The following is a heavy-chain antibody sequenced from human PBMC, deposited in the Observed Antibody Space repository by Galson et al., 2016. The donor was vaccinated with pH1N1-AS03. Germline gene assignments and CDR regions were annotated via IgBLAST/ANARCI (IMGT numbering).Heavy chain of an antibody. D-gene: IGHD2-8*01. Sequence: PALVKPPQTLTLTCSFSGFSLSTGGVHAAWTRQPPGKALEWLALIFWDGETRYRPSLTSRLTITNDTSKNEVVLTMTNMDPLDTATYYCARSTQVNEGLDFWGQGTLVTVSS. CDR3: ARSTQVNEGLDF. CDR1: GFSLSTGGVH. V-gene: IGHV2-5*02. J-gene: IGHJ4*02. CDR2: IFWDGET.